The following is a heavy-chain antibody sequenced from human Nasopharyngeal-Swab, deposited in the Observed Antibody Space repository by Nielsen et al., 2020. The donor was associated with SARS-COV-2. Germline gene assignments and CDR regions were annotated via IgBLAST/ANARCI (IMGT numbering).Heavy chain of an antibody. CDR3: AIGGGGSYYYGMDV. J-gene: IGHJ6*02. V-gene: IGHV4-59*01. Sequence: WIHQPPGKGLEWIGYIYYSGSTNYNPSLKSRVTISVDTSKNQFSLKLSSVTAADTAVYYCAIGGGGSYYYGMDVWGQGTTVTVSS. D-gene: IGHD3-16*01. CDR2: IYYSGST.